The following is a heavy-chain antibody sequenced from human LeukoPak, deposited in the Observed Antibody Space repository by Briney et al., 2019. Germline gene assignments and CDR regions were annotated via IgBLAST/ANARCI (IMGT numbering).Heavy chain of an antibody. V-gene: IGHV3-64D*06. CDR3: VKAAGSCYGYFDY. Sequence: QPGGSLRLSCSASGFTFSNYAIHWVRQAPGKGLEYVSTISNNGGNTNYADSVKGRFTISRDNSKNTVYLQMSSLRAEDTAVYYCVKAAGSCYGYFDYWGQGTLVTVSS. D-gene: IGHD2-15*01. J-gene: IGHJ4*02. CDR2: ISNNGGNT. CDR1: GFTFSNYA.